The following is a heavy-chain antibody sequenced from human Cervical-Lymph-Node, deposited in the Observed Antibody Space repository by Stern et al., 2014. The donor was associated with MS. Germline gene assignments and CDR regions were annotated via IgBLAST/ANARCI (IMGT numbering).Heavy chain of an antibody. CDR3: ARCSSSWAYYFDY. CDR2: IYYSGST. D-gene: IGHD6-13*01. V-gene: IGHV4-59*01. CDR1: GGSISSYY. J-gene: IGHJ4*02. Sequence: VQLVESGPGLVKPSETLSLTCTVSGGSISSYYWSWIRQPPGKGLEWIGYIYYSGSTNYNPSLKSRVTISVDTSKNQFSLKLSSVTAADTAVYYCARCSSSWAYYFDYWGQGTLVTVSS.